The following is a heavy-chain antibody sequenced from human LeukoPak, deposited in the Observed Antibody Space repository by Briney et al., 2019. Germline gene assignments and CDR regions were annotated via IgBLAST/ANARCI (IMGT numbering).Heavy chain of an antibody. CDR3: ARGAGVTMDL. Sequence: ASVKVSCKAAGYTFVSHGISWVRLAPGQGLEWMGWISAYNGDTKYAQKFQARVTMTTDTSTSTAYMELRTLRSDDTAVYYCARGAGVTMDLWGRGTLVTVSS. CDR2: ISAYNGDT. V-gene: IGHV1-18*01. D-gene: IGHD3-10*01. J-gene: IGHJ2*01. CDR1: GYTFVSHG.